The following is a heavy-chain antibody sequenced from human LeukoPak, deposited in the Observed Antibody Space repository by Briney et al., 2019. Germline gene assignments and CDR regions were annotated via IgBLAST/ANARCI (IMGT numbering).Heavy chain of an antibody. CDR2: ISGSGGST. V-gene: IGHV3-23*01. Sequence: PGGSLRLSCAASGFTVSSNYMSWVRQAPGKGLEWVSAISGSGGSTYYADSVKGRFTISRDNSKNTLYLQMNSLRAEDTAVYYCAKQSPGPYCTNGVCYTNYWGQGTLVTVSS. CDR3: AKQSPGPYCTNGVCYTNY. CDR1: GFTVSSNY. D-gene: IGHD2-8*01. J-gene: IGHJ4*02.